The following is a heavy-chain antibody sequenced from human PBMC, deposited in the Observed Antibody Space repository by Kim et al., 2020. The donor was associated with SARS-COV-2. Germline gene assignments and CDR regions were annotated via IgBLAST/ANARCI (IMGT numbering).Heavy chain of an antibody. CDR3: AREGPYYCSSTSCYYGMDV. V-gene: IGHV4-34*01. D-gene: IGHD2-2*01. CDR2: INHSGST. CDR1: GGSFSGYY. Sequence: SETLSLTCAVYGGSFSGYYWSWIRQPPGKGLEWIGEINHSGSTNYNPSLKSRVTISVDTSKNQFSLKLSSVTAADTAVYYCAREGPYYCSSTSCYYGMDV. J-gene: IGHJ6*01.